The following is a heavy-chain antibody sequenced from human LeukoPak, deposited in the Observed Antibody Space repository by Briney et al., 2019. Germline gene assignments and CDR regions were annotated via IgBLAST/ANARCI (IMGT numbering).Heavy chain of an antibody. D-gene: IGHD2-21*02. Sequence: GGSLRLSCAASGFTFSDYYMDWVRQAPGKGLEWVSRTRNKANSYTTEYAASVKGRFTISRDDSKNSLYLQMNSLKTEDTAVYYCARVVVVTATRYRRYYYYGMDVWGQGTTVTVSS. J-gene: IGHJ6*02. V-gene: IGHV3-72*01. CDR3: ARVVVVTATRYRRYYYYGMDV. CDR1: GFTFSDYY. CDR2: TRNKANSYTT.